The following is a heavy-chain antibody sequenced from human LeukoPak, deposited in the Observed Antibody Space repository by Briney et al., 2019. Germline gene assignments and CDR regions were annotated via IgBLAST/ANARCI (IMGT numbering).Heavy chain of an antibody. V-gene: IGHV1-69*13. CDR1: GYTFTSYG. J-gene: IGHJ3*02. CDR3: ARESSPGDAFDI. Sequence: SVKVSCKASGYTFTSYGISWVRQAPGQGLEWMGGIIPIFGTANYAQKFQGRVTITADESTSTAYMELSSLRSEDTAVYYCARESSPGDAFDIWGQGTMVTVSS. D-gene: IGHD7-27*01. CDR2: IIPIFGTA.